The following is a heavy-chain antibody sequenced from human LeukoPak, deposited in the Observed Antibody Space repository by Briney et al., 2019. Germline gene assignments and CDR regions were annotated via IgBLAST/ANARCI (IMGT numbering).Heavy chain of an antibody. CDR1: GFTFSSYG. Sequence: GGSLRLSCAASGFTFSSYGMHWVRQAPGKGLEWVSAISGSGGSTYYADSVKGRFTIFRDNSKNTLYLQMNSLRAGDTAVYYCAKDPRLGYSSSWYPYYFDYWGQGTLVTVSS. CDR3: AKDPRLGYSSSWYPYYFDY. CDR2: ISGSGGST. D-gene: IGHD6-13*01. J-gene: IGHJ4*02. V-gene: IGHV3-23*01.